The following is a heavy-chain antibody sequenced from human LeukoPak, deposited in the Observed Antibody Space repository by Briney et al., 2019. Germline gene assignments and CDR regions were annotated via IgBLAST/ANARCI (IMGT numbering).Heavy chain of an antibody. CDR3: ARHEEEVGYNAKTIDY. J-gene: IGHJ4*02. V-gene: IGHV4-39*01. CDR1: GGSISRSNNY. CDR2: IHYSGTT. Sequence: SETLSLTCTVSGGSISRSNNYWGWDRQPPGKGLECIGSIHYSGTTYYNPSLKSRVTISVDTSKNQFSLKLSSMTAADTAVYYCARHEEEVGYNAKTIDYWGQGTLVTVSS. D-gene: IGHD5-24*01.